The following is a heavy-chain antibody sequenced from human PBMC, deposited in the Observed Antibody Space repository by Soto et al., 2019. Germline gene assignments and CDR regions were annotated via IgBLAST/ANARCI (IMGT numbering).Heavy chain of an antibody. J-gene: IGHJ6*02. CDR1: GFTFSDYA. V-gene: IGHV3-23*01. CDR2: LDGAGGST. D-gene: IGHD3-10*01. CDR3: AAPRDEYGSGVSWFTYGMDI. Sequence: GGCLRLSCLASGFTFSDYAMTWVRHVPGRGLEWVASLDGAGGSTYYADSVRGRFTISRDNSQNTLFLQMKRLTVDDTAIYYCAAPRDEYGSGVSWFTYGMDIWGQGTTVTVSS.